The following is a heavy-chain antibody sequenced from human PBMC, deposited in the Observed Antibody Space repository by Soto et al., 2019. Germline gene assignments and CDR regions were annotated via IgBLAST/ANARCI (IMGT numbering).Heavy chain of an antibody. Sequence: QAGGSLRLSCAASGFTFSDSAMSWVRQAPGMGLEWVSTISGTGGSAYYADSVKGRFTISRDNSKNALYLQMNSLRAEDTAIFYCVKGMIGHGRFDFWGQGTLVTVSS. V-gene: IGHV3-23*01. CDR3: VKGMIGHGRFDF. CDR1: GFTFSDSA. CDR2: ISGTGGSA. J-gene: IGHJ4*02. D-gene: IGHD2-21*01.